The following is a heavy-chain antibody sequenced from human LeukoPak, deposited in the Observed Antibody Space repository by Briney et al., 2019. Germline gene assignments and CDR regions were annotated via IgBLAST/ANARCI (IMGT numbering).Heavy chain of an antibody. CDR2: ISWDSLTI. D-gene: IGHD6-6*01. CDR1: GFTFEDYA. Sequence: GGSLRLSCAASGFTFEDYAMHWVRQAPGKGLEWVSGISWDSLTIGYSDSVKGRFTISRDNAKRSLYLQMTSLRDEDTAVYYCAKDGEYSSSLDLYYYYYYMDVWGKGTTVTVSS. J-gene: IGHJ6*03. CDR3: AKDGEYSSSLDLYYYYYYMDV. V-gene: IGHV3-9*01.